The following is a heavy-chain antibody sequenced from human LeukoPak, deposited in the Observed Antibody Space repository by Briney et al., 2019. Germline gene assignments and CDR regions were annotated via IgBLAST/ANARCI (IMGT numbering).Heavy chain of an antibody. CDR1: GFTFSSYA. D-gene: IGHD3-10*01. Sequence: PGGSLRLSCAASGFTFSSYAMSWVRQAPGKGLEWVSAISGSGGSTYYADSVKGRFTISRDNSKNTLYLQMNSLTAEDTAAYYCAKGGAVRGVQSGRFDDWGQGTLVTVSS. J-gene: IGHJ4*02. CDR3: AKGGAVRGVQSGRFDD. V-gene: IGHV3-23*01. CDR2: ISGSGGST.